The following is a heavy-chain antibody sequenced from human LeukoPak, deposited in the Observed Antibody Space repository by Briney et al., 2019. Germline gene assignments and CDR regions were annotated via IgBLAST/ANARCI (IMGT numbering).Heavy chain of an antibody. Sequence: SQTLSLTCTVSGGSISSGGYYWSWIRQHPGKGLEWIGYIYYSGSTNYNPSLKSRVTISVDTSKNQFSLKLSSVTAADTAVYYCARLPSLTPHFDYWGQGTLVTVSS. V-gene: IGHV4-31*03. D-gene: IGHD3-9*01. CDR1: GGSISSGGYY. CDR3: ARLPSLTPHFDY. J-gene: IGHJ4*02. CDR2: IYYSGST.